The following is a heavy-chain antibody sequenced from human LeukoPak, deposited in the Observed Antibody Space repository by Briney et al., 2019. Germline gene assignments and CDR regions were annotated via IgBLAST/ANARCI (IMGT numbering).Heavy chain of an antibody. CDR1: GYTFTGYY. CDR3: ARDLGYYDSSGYYYYYYMDV. Sequence: GASVKVSCKASGYTFTGYYMHWVRQAPGQGLEWMGRINPNSGGTNYAQKFQGRVTMTRDTSISTAYMELSRLRSDDTAVYYCARDLGYYDSSGYYYYYYMDVWGKGTTVTASS. V-gene: IGHV1-2*06. CDR2: INPNSGGT. J-gene: IGHJ6*03. D-gene: IGHD3-22*01.